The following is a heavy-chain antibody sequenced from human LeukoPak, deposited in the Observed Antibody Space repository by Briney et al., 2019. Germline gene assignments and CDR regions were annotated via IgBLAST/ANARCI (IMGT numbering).Heavy chain of an antibody. V-gene: IGHV1-58*02. Sequence: ASVKVSCKASGFTFTCSAKQWVRQARGQRLEWIGWIVVGSGNTNYAQKFQERVTITRDMSTSTAYMELSSLRSEDTAVYYCAADRAYYGSGSYVFDPWGQGTLVTVSS. CDR3: AADRAYYGSGSYVFDP. CDR1: GFTFTCSA. CDR2: IVVGSGNT. J-gene: IGHJ5*02. D-gene: IGHD3-10*01.